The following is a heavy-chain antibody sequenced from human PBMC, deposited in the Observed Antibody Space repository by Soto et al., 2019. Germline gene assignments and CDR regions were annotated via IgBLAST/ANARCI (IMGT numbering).Heavy chain of an antibody. Sequence: SETLSLTCSVSGGSMSSGGYYWSWIRQHPGEGLECIGYIYHSGNTYYNPSLKSRVTISVDTSKNQFSLKVNSVTAADTAVYYCARVDSSGWTNNYYYTMDVWGQGTTVTVS. V-gene: IGHV4-31*03. J-gene: IGHJ6*02. D-gene: IGHD6-19*01. CDR1: GGSMSSGGYY. CDR2: IYHSGNT. CDR3: ARVDSSGWTNNYYYTMDV.